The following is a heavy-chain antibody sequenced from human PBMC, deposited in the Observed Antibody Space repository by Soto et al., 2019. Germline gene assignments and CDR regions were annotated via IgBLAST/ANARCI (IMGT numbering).Heavy chain of an antibody. CDR3: AKDRPVKARSGSLSS. CDR1: GFIFSDYG. Sequence: GGSLRLSCVVSGFIFSDYGMHWVRQAPGKGLEWVALISYDGGNRYYADPVKGQFTISRDNSKNTLYLQMNSLRAEDTAVYYCAKDRPVKARSGSLSSWGQGTLVTVSS. CDR2: ISYDGGNR. J-gene: IGHJ5*02. V-gene: IGHV3-30*18. D-gene: IGHD1-26*01.